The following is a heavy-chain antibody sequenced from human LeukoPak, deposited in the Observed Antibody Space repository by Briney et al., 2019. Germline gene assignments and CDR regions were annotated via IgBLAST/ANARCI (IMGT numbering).Heavy chain of an antibody. Sequence: SETLSLTCTVSGGSISTYYWSWIRQPPGKGLEWIGYIYYSGRTNYNPSLKSRVTISVDTSKNQFSLKLSSVTAADTAVYYCARHVWLQPFDYWGQGTLVTVSS. CDR1: GGSISTYY. D-gene: IGHD3-9*01. J-gene: IGHJ4*02. CDR3: ARHVWLQPFDY. V-gene: IGHV4-59*08. CDR2: IYYSGRT.